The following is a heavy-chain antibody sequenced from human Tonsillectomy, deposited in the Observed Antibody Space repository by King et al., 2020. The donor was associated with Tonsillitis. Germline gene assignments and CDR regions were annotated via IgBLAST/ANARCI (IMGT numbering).Heavy chain of an antibody. CDR3: AKDFEAIAAAGALYAFDF. Sequence: VQLVESGGGVVQPGRSLRLSCAASGFTFSRYAVHWVRQAPGKGLEWVAVISYDGSNKYHADSVKGRFTISRDNSENTLYLQMNGLRAEDTAVYYCAKDFEAIAAAGALYAFDFWGEGTRVSVSS. D-gene: IGHD6-13*01. CDR1: GFTFSRYA. V-gene: IGHV3-30*04. J-gene: IGHJ3*01. CDR2: ISYDGSNK.